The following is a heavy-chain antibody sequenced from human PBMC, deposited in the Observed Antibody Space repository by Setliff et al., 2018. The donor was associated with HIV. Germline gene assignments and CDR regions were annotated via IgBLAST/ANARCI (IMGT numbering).Heavy chain of an antibody. J-gene: IGHJ3*01. V-gene: IGHV4-30-4*01. D-gene: IGHD3-16*01. Sequence: SETLSLTSSVSRASINNGDYYWSWIRQSPGEGLEWIGYIYYCGYYKAYYDSNPALKSRFSASVDTSRNQFSLELQSLTAADTDMYYCARAISFDFPSGLKGTFDVWGLGTMVTVAS. CDR3: ARAISFDFPSGLKGTFDV. CDR2: IYYCGYYKA. CDR1: RASINNGDYY.